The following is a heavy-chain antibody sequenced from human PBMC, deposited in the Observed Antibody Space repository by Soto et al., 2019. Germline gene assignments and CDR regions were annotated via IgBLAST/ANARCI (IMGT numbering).Heavy chain of an antibody. CDR2: ISVYNGKT. D-gene: IGHD6-13*01. V-gene: IGHV1-18*01. CDR3: ARERSSSWYSPHTDFDY. CDR1: GYTFTSYG. J-gene: IGHJ4*02. Sequence: QVQLVQSGAEVKKPGASVKVSCKASGYTFTSYGISWVRQAPGQGLEWMGWISVYNGKTNYAQKLQGRVTMTTDTSTSTAYMELRSLRSHDTAVYYCARERSSSWYSPHTDFDYWGQGTLVTVSS.